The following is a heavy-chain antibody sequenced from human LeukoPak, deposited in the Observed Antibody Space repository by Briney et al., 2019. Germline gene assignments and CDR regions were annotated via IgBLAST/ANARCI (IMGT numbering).Heavy chain of an antibody. CDR3: ARHPGAFEI. CDR2: IYYSGST. Sequence: NPSETLSLTCAVSGGSISSSSYYWGWIRQPPGKGLEWIASIYYSGSTYYNPSLKSRVTISVDTSKNQFSLKLSSVTAADTAVYYCARHPGAFEIWGQGTMVTVSS. CDR1: GGSISSSSYY. J-gene: IGHJ3*02. V-gene: IGHV4-39*01.